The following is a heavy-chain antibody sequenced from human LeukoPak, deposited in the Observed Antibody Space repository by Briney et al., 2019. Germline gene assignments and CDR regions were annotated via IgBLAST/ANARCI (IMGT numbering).Heavy chain of an antibody. CDR1: GFTFSSYG. D-gene: IGHD3-22*01. Sequence: GGSLRLSCAASGFTFSSYGMHWVRQAPGKGLEWVAVIWYDGSNKYYVDSVKGRFTISRDNSKNTLYLQMNSLRAEDTAVYYCARKYYYDEGAAFDIWGQGTMVTVSS. V-gene: IGHV3-33*08. J-gene: IGHJ3*02. CDR3: ARKYYYDEGAAFDI. CDR2: IWYDGSNK.